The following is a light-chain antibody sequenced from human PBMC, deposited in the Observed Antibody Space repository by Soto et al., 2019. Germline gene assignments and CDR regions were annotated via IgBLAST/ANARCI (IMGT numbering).Light chain of an antibody. V-gene: IGKV3-20*01. CDR2: GAS. CDR1: QSITSSY. J-gene: IGKJ1*01. CDR3: HQYGSSPST. Sequence: EIVLTQSPGTLSLSPGERATLSCRARQSITSSYLAWYQQKPGQAPRLLIYGASYRATGIPDRFSGSGSGTDFTITISRLEPEDFAVYYCHQYGSSPSTFGQGTKVEIK.